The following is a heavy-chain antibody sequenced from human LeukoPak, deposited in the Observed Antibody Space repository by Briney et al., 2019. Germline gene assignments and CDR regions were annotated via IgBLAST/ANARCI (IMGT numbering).Heavy chain of an antibody. D-gene: IGHD6-19*01. CDR2: IIPIFGTA. V-gene: IGHV1-69*13. CDR1: GGTFSSYA. J-gene: IGHJ6*02. CDR3: ASCKWLEFARYYYYGMDV. Sequence: ASVKVSCKASGGTFSSYAISWVRQAPGQGLEWVGGIIPIFGTANYAQKFQGRVTITADESTSTAYMELSSLRSEDTAVYYCASCKWLEFARYYYYGMDVWGQGTTVTVSS.